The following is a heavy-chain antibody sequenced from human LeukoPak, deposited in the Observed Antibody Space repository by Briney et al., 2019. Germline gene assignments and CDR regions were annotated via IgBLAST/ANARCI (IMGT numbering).Heavy chain of an antibody. V-gene: IGHV3-23*01. J-gene: IGHJ4*02. Sequence: PGVSLRLSCAASGFIFSNYAMSWVRQAPGKGLEWVSAIGGRDSGTYYADSVRGRFTVSRDDPKNTLYLQMNTLRAEDTAVYYCAKWGDYDILTGYYDSDYWGQGTLVTVSS. D-gene: IGHD3-9*01. CDR1: GFIFSNYA. CDR2: IGGRDSGT. CDR3: AKWGDYDILTGYYDSDY.